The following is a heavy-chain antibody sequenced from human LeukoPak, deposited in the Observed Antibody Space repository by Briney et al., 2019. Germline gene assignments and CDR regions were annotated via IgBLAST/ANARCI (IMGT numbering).Heavy chain of an antibody. CDR2: IYYSGST. D-gene: IGHD3-3*01. V-gene: IGHV4-30-4*01. Sequence: KSSETLSLTCTVSGGSISSGDYYWGWLRQPPGKGLDWIVYIYYSGSTYYHPSPQSPFTISVDTSNTQYSLKLRSVTAADTAVYYCARMRFLEWLLFDYWGQGTLVTVSS. CDR3: ARMRFLEWLLFDY. J-gene: IGHJ4*02. CDR1: GGSISSGDYY.